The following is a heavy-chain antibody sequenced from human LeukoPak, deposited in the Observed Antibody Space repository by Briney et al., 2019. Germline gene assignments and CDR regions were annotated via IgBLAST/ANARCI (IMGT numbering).Heavy chain of an antibody. Sequence: SETLSLTCAVSGGSISSYYCSWIRQSPGRGLEWIGNIYYSGRTNYNPSLKSRVTISVDTSKNLFSLKLSSVTAADTAVYYCARDRSQIAVNWFDPWGQGTLVTVSS. CDR1: GGSISSYY. V-gene: IGHV4-59*12. J-gene: IGHJ5*02. D-gene: IGHD6-19*01. CDR3: ARDRSQIAVNWFDP. CDR2: IYYSGRT.